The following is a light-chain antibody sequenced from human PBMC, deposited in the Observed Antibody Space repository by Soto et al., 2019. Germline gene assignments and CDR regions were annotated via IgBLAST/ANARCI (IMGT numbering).Light chain of an antibody. CDR3: QQYDNWPPYT. V-gene: IGKV3-15*01. Sequence: EIVMTQSPATLSLSPGERATLSCRASQSFRSNLAWYQQKAGQAPRLLMYGASIRATGIPTRFSGSGSGTEFTLTISSLQSEDFAVYYCQQYDNWPPYTFGRGTKLEIK. CDR2: GAS. J-gene: IGKJ2*01. CDR1: QSFRSN.